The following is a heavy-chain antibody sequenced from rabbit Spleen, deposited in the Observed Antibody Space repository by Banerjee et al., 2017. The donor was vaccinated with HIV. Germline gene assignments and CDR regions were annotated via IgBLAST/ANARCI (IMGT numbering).Heavy chain of an antibody. CDR2: IEGGNSAFS. V-gene: IGHV1S40*01. D-gene: IGHD8-1*01. J-gene: IGHJ6*01. CDR1: GVSFSSNHY. CDR3: ARDSASSFSSYGMDL. Sequence: QQLVESGGGLVKPGASLTLTCTASGVSFSSNHYMCWVRQAPGKGLEWIACIEGGNSAFSYFASWAKGRFTISKTSSTTVTLQMTSLTAADTATYFCARDSASSFSSYGMDLWGPGTLVTVS.